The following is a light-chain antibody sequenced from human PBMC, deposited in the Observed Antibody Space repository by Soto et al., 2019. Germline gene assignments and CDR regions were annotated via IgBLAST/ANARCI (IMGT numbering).Light chain of an antibody. Sequence: DIQLTQSPSFLSASVGDRVTITCRASQGISSYLAWYQQKPGKAPKLLIYATSTLQSGVPSRFSGSGSGTEFTLTISSLQPEDFETYYCQQLNSYLGDFGPGTKVDI. CDR2: ATS. CDR1: QGISSY. V-gene: IGKV1-9*01. CDR3: QQLNSYLGD. J-gene: IGKJ3*01.